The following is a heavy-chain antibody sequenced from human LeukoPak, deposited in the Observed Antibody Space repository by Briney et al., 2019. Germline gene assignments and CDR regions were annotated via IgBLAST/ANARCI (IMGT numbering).Heavy chain of an antibody. D-gene: IGHD3-9*01. CDR3: ARDQAATNTQVRFCLD. CDR1: GYTFTSYG. J-gene: IGHJ4*02. CDR2: ISAYNGST. V-gene: IGHV1-18*01. Sequence: GASVKVSCKASGYTFTSYGISWVRQAPGQGLEWMGWISAYNGSTNFAQKLQGRVTMTTDTSTSTAYMDLRSLRSDDTAVYYCARDQAATNTQVRFCLDWGQGTLVTVSS.